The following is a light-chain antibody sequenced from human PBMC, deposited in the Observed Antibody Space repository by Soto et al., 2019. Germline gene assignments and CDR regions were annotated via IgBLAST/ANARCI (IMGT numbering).Light chain of an antibody. V-gene: IGLV2-11*01. CDR2: DVS. CDR1: SSDVGGYNY. Sequence: QSALTQPRSVSGSPGQSITISCTGTSSDVGGYNYVSWYRQHPGKAPNLMIYDVSKRPSGVPDRFSGSKSGNTASLTISGLQAEYEADYYCCSYAGSYTHYVFGTGTKLTVL. J-gene: IGLJ1*01. CDR3: CSYAGSYTHYV.